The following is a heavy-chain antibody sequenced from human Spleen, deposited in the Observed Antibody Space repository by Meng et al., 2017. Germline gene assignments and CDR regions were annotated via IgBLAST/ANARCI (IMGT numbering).Heavy chain of an antibody. V-gene: IGHV4-31*03. Sequence: QVQLQESGPGLVKPSQTLSLTCTFSGGSISSGDYYWSWIRQHSGKGLEWIGYIYYSGSTYYNPSLKSRVTISVDTSKNQFSLKLRSVTAADTAVYYCARVEGYYDSSGYYRYWGHGTLVTVSS. D-gene: IGHD3-22*01. CDR3: ARVEGYYDSSGYYRY. CDR1: GGSISSGDYY. CDR2: IYYSGST. J-gene: IGHJ4*01.